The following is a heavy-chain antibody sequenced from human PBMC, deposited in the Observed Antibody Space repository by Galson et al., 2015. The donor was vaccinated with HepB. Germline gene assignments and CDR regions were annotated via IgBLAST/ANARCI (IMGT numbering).Heavy chain of an antibody. Sequence: SLRLSCAASGFTFSSYGMHWVRQAPGKGLEWVAVIWYDGSNKYYADSVKGRFTMSRDNSKNTLYLQMNSLRAEDTAVYYCARKRRPYCGGDGYLDYWCQGNLVTVSS. CDR2: IWYDGSNK. D-gene: IGHD2-21*02. CDR3: ARKRRPYCGGDGYLDY. V-gene: IGHV3-33*08. CDR1: GFTFSSYG. J-gene: IGHJ4*02.